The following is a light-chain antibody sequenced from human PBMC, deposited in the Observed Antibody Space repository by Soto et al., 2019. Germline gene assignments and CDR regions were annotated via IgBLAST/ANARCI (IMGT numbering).Light chain of an antibody. CDR3: AAWDDSLNGPV. V-gene: IGLV1-44*01. CDR1: TSNIGTNT. J-gene: IGLJ3*02. Sequence: QSVLTQSPSASGTPGQRVSISCSGSTSNIGTNTVSWYQHVPGTAPKLLIYSSDQRPSGVPDRFSGSKSGTSASLAISGLQSEDEADYYCAAWDDSLNGPVFGGGTKLTVL. CDR2: SSD.